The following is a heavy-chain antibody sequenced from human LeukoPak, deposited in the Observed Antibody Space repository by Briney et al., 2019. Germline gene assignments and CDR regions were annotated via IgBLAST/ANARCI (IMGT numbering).Heavy chain of an antibody. Sequence: SETLSLTCSVSGASISSSYFWGWIRQPPEKGLEWIGTVYNRGSTYYNPSLRSRVTMSVDTSKNQFSLKLTSMTAADTAVYYCARDFAAAGTYYYYMDVWGKGTTVTVSS. CDR1: GASISSSYF. CDR3: ARDFAAAGTYYYYMDV. V-gene: IGHV4-39*07. J-gene: IGHJ6*03. D-gene: IGHD6-13*01. CDR2: VYNRGST.